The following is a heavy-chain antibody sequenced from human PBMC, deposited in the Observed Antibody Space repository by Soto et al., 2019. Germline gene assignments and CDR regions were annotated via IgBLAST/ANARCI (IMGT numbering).Heavy chain of an antibody. D-gene: IGHD3-10*01. Sequence: GESLKISCEGSGYSFTSYWIGWVRQMPGKGLEWMGIIYPRDSDTRYSPSFQGQVTISADKSISTAYLQWSSLKASDTAMYYCAGGGVRGVVTRTRDYYGMDVWGQGTTVTVSS. J-gene: IGHJ6*02. CDR2: IYPRDSDT. CDR1: GYSFTSYW. CDR3: AGGGVRGVVTRTRDYYGMDV. V-gene: IGHV5-51*01.